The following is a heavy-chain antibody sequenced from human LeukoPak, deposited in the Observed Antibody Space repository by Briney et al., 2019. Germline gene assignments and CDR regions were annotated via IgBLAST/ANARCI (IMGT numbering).Heavy chain of an antibody. D-gene: IGHD6-13*01. V-gene: IGHV1-2*02. CDR2: INPNSGGT. J-gene: IGHJ4*02. CDR1: GYSFTDQY. CDR3: ARVRASAAGTRLDY. Sequence: ASVKVSFKAAGYSFTDQYMHWVRQAPGQGLEWMGWINPNSGGTNYAQKFQGRVTMTRDTSISTAYMELSGLRSDDTAEYYCARVRASAAGTRLDYWGQGTLVTVSS.